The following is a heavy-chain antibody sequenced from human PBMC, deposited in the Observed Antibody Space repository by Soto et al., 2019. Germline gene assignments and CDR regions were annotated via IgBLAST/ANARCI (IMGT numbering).Heavy chain of an antibody. J-gene: IGHJ4*02. CDR2: IIPIFGTA. CDR1: GGTFSSYA. D-gene: IGHD3-22*01. Sequence: SVKVSFKASGGTFSSYAISWVRQAPGQGLEFMVVIIPIFGTANYAQKFQGRVTITEDESTSTAYMEMSSMRSEDTAVYYCARDTHPTSSGYPLRYWGQGTLVTV. V-gene: IGHV1-69*13. CDR3: ARDTHPTSSGYPLRY.